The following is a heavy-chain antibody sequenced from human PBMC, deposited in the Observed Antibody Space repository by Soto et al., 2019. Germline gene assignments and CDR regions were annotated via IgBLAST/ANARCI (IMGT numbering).Heavy chain of an antibody. V-gene: IGHV3-33*01. CDR1: GFIFRSYG. CDR2: IWYDGSNT. CDR3: ASREA. J-gene: IGHJ5*01. D-gene: IGHD1-26*01. Sequence: GGSLRLSCAASGFIFRSYGMHWVRQAPGKGLEWVAVIWYDGSNTYYADPVKGRFTISRDNSKNTLFLQCTSLRNEDTAVYYCASREAWGRGTLVTVSS.